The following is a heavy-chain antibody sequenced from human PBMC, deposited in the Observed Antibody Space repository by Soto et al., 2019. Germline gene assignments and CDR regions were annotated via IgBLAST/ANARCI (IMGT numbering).Heavy chain of an antibody. J-gene: IGHJ5*02. D-gene: IGHD3-10*01. CDR3: ARDLYYGPSYWFDP. V-gene: IGHV3-7*03. CDR2: IKQDGSEK. Sequence: PGGSLRLSCAASGFTFSSYWMSWVRQAPGKGLEWVANIKQDGSEKYYVDSVKGRFTISRDNAKNSLYLQMNSLRAEDTAVYYCARDLYYGPSYWFDPWGQGTLVTVSS. CDR1: GFTFSSYW.